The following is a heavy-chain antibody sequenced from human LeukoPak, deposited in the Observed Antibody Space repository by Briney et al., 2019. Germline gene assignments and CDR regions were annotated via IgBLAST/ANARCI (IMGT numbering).Heavy chain of an antibody. J-gene: IGHJ4*02. D-gene: IGHD3-16*02. CDR2: ISASDGKT. Sequence: ASVKVSCKASGYTFSNYGITWVRQAPGQGLERMGWISASDGKTEYAQKLQGRVTMTTDTSSDTAYMELRSLRSDDSAVYYCARVRNDYVWGSYRYTYYFDYWGQGTLVTVSS. V-gene: IGHV1-18*01. CDR1: GYTFSNYG. CDR3: ARVRNDYVWGSYRYTYYFDY.